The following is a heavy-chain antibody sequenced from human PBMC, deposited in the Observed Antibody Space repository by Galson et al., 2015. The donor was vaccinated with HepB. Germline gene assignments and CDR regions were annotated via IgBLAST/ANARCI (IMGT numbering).Heavy chain of an antibody. CDR3: AKGASGDGNFDY. D-gene: IGHD7-27*01. CDR1: GFTFSSYA. CDR2: ISGSGGST. J-gene: IGHJ4*02. V-gene: IGHV3-23*01. Sequence: SLRLSCAASGFTFSSYAMSWVRQAPGKGLEWVSTISGSGGSTYYADSVKGRFTISRDNSKKTLYLQMNSLRSEDTAVYYCAKGASGDGNFDYWGQGTLVTVPS.